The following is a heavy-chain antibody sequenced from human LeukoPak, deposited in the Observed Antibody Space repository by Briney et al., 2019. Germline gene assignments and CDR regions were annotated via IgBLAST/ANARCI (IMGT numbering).Heavy chain of an antibody. CDR1: GGSISSYY. J-gene: IGHJ2*01. D-gene: IGHD6-13*01. CDR3: ARVYYSSSYDYWYFNL. V-gene: IGHV4-59*01. CDR2: IYYSGST. Sequence: SETLSLTCTVSGGSISSYYWSWTRQPPGKGLEWIGYIYYSGSTNYNPSLKSRVTISVDTSKNQFSLKLNSVTAADTAVYYCARVYYSSSYDYWYFNLWGRGTLVTVSS.